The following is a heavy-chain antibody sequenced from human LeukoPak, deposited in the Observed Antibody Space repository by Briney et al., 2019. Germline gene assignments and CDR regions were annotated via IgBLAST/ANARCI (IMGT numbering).Heavy chain of an antibody. V-gene: IGHV1-58*01. CDR1: GFTFTSSA. CDR3: ARAYYDSWSGYYVYFDY. Sequence: ASAKVSCKASGFTFTSSAVQWVRQARGQRLEWIGWIVVGSGNTNYAQKFQERVTITRDMSTSTAYMELSSLRSEDTAVYYCARAYYDSWSGYYVYFDYWGQGTLVTVSS. J-gene: IGHJ4*02. D-gene: IGHD3-3*01. CDR2: IVVGSGNT.